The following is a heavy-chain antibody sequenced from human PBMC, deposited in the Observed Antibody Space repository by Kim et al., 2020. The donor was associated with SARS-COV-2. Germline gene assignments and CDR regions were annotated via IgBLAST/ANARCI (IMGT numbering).Heavy chain of an antibody. CDR1: GFTFSSYA. CDR3: QVTYVDIVATFDY. V-gene: IGHV3-64D*09. J-gene: IGHJ4*02. CDR2: ISSNGGST. D-gene: IGHD5-12*01. Sequence: GESLKISCSASGFTFSSYAMHWVRQAPGKGLEYVSAISSNGGSTYYADSVKGRFTISRDNSKNTLYLQMSSLRAEDTAVYYCQVTYVDIVATFDYWGQGTLVTVSS.